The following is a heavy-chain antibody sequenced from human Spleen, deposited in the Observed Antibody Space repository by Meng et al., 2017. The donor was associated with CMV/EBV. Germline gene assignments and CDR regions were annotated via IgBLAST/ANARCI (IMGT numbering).Heavy chain of an antibody. CDR3: ARRGHCSSASCPYYYYGMDV. D-gene: IGHD2-2*01. CDR1: GYDFTKYW. Sequence: GESLKISCEDSGYDFTKYWIGWVRQMPGKGLEWMGIIHPRDSETRYSLSFQGHVTIPADKSISTAYLQWSSLKASDTAMYYCARRGHCSSASCPYYYYGMDVWGQGTTVTVSS. V-gene: IGHV5-51*01. J-gene: IGHJ6*02. CDR2: IHPRDSET.